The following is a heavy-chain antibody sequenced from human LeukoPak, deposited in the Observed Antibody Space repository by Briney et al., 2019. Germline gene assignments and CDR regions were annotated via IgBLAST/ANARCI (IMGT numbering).Heavy chain of an antibody. D-gene: IGHD3-22*01. CDR1: GFTFSYYW. CDR2: INEDGSEK. V-gene: IGHV3-7*01. J-gene: IGHJ4*02. Sequence: GGSLRLSCAASGFTFSYYWMTWVRQAPGKGLEWVANINEDGSEKYYVDSMKGRFTVSRDNAKNSLYLEMNSLRAEDTAVYYCAREESGWGYYYDSSGPLFYDYWGQGTLVTVSS. CDR3: AREESGWGYYYDSSGPLFYDY.